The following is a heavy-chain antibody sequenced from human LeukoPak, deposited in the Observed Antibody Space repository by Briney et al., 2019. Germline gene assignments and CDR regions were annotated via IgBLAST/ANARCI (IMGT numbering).Heavy chain of an antibody. J-gene: IGHJ4*02. CDR3: ARGGGRDYYDSSGYLDY. CDR1: GGSFSGYY. CDR2: INHSGST. V-gene: IGHV4-34*01. Sequence: SETLSLTCAVYGGSFSGYYWSWIRQPPGKGLEWIGEINHSGSTNYNPSLKSRVTISVDTSKNQFSLKLSSVTAADTAVYYCARGGGRDYYDSSGYLDYWGQGTLVTVSS. D-gene: IGHD3-22*01.